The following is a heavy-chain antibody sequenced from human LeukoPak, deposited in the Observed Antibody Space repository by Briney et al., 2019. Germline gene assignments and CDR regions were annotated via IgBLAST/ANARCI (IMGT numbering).Heavy chain of an antibody. Sequence: GGSLRLSCAASRFTFSSYAMTWVRQAPGKGLKWLANIKQDGIEKYYLDSVKGRFTISRDNANNLLYLQMNNLRAEDTAVYYCARDSKLTHDAFDYWGQGALVTVSS. V-gene: IGHV3-7*01. CDR1: RFTFSSYA. CDR3: ARDSKLTHDAFDY. J-gene: IGHJ4*02. D-gene: IGHD4-23*01. CDR2: IKQDGIEK.